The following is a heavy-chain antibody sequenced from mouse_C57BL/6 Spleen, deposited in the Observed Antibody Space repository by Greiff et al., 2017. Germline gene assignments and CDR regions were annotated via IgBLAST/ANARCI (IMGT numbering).Heavy chain of an antibody. CDR3: ARCAGRYWYFDV. D-gene: IGHD4-1*01. CDR2: INPNNGGT. V-gene: IGHV1-26*01. J-gene: IGHJ1*03. Sequence: EVQLQQSGPELVKPGASVKISCKASGYTFTDYYMNWVKQSHGKSLEWIGDINPNNGGTSYNQKFKGKATLTVDKSSSTAYMELRSLTSEDSAVYYCARCAGRYWYFDVWGTGTTVTVSS. CDR1: GYTFTDYY.